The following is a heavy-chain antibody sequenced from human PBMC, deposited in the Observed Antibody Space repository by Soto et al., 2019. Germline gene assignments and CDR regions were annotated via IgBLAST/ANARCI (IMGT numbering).Heavy chain of an antibody. Sequence: QVQLQESGPGLVKPSQTLSLTCTVSGGSISSGGYYWSWIRQHPGKGLEWIGYIHYSGSTYYNPSLKSRVTISVDTSKNQFSLKLSSVTAADTVVYYCARGPIDYYDSSGYYPEFDYWGQGTLVTVSS. D-gene: IGHD3-22*01. V-gene: IGHV4-31*03. J-gene: IGHJ4*02. CDR3: ARGPIDYYDSSGYYPEFDY. CDR1: GGSISSGGYY. CDR2: IHYSGST.